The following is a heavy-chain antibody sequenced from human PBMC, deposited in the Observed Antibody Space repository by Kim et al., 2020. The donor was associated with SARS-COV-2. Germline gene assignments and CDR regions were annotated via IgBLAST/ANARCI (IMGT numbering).Heavy chain of an antibody. CDR3: AKDKSTALRRDWGRFDY. V-gene: IGHV3-23*01. D-gene: IGHD3-16*01. CDR2: ISGSGGST. CDR1: GFTFSSYA. J-gene: IGHJ4*02. Sequence: GGSLRLSCAASGFTFSSYAMSWVRQAPGKGLEWVSAISGSGGSTYYADSVKGRFTISRDNSKNTLYLQMNSLRAEDTAVYYCAKDKSTALRRDWGRFDYWGQGTLVTVSS.